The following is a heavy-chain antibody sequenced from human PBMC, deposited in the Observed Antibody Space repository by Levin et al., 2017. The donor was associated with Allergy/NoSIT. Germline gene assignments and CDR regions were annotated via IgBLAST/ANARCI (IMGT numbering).Heavy chain of an antibody. J-gene: IGHJ4*02. CDR2: IYYSGST. V-gene: IGHV4-31*03. D-gene: IGHD6-13*01. CDR3: AVGIAAAGVYFDY. Sequence: SETLSLTCTVSGGSISSGGYYWSWIRQHPGKGLEWIGYIYYSGSTYYNPSLKSRVTISVDTSKNQFSLKLSSVTAADTAVYYCAVGIAAAGVYFDYWGQGTLVTVSS. CDR1: GGSISSGGYY.